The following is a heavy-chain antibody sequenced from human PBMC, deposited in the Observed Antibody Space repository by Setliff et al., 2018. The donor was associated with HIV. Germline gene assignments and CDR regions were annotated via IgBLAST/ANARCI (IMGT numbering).Heavy chain of an antibody. CDR1: GYSISSGYY. J-gene: IGHJ4*02. Sequence: TETLSLTCDVSGYSISSGYYWGWIRQPPGKGLEWIGSIYHSGTIFYKPSLKSRLAISVDTSKNHFSLNLTSVTAADTDVYFCSRHRANWGGPWDYWGQGTLVTVSS. CDR2: IYHSGTI. D-gene: IGHD3-16*01. V-gene: IGHV4-38-2*01. CDR3: SRHRANWGGPWDY.